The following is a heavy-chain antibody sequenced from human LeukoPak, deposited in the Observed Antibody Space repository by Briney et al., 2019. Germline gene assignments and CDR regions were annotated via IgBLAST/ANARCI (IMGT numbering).Heavy chain of an antibody. V-gene: IGHV3-64*01. Sequence: GGSLRLSCAASGFTFSTYAMHWVRQAPGKGLEYVSAISSSGGRTYYANSVKDRFTISRDISTNTLYLQMGSLRAEDTAVYYCARLRGGYRLYWGQGTLVTVSS. CDR1: GFTFSTYA. J-gene: IGHJ4*02. D-gene: IGHD5-24*01. CDR3: ARLRGGYRLY. CDR2: ISSSGGRT.